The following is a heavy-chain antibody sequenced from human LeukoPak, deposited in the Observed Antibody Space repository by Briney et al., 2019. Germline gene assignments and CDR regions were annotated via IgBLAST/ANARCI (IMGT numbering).Heavy chain of an antibody. CDR3: ASDIAAPGYFDY. V-gene: IGHV3-21*01. CDR2: ISSSSTYI. J-gene: IGHJ4*02. Sequence: PGVSQTLSCAASGFTFSTYTMNWVRQAPGGGLEWVSSISSSSTYIYYADSVKGRFTISRDNAKNSLYLHMNSLRAEDTAVYYCASDIAAPGYFDYWGQGTLVTVSS. D-gene: IGHD6-13*01. CDR1: GFTFSTYT.